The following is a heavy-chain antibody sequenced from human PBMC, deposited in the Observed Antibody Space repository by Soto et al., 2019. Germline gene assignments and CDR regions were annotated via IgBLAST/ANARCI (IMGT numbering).Heavy chain of an antibody. CDR3: ANWGGLNFPRLY. D-gene: IGHD3-16*01. CDR1: DGSIFTDDW. Sequence: QGRLQESGPGLVEPSGTLSLTCAVSDGSIFTDDWWTWVRQTPGKGPEWIGEIHQVLGTNYNPSLRSRVTISMDRSKNQFSLELTSVTAADTAVYYGANWGGLNFPRLYWGPGTLVTVSS. CDR2: IHQVLGT. J-gene: IGHJ4*02. V-gene: IGHV4-4*02.